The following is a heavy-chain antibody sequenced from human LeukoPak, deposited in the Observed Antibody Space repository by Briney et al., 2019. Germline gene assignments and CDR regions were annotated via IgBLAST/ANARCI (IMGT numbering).Heavy chain of an antibody. V-gene: IGHV1-69*02. CDR1: GGTFSSYT. J-gene: IGHJ4*02. CDR3: ARGPGYCSSTSCDPVDY. CDR2: IIPILGIA. D-gene: IGHD2-2*01. Sequence: SVKVSCKAYGGTFSSYTISWVRQAPGQGLEWMGRIIPILGIANYAQKFQGRVTTTAGKPTSTAYMELSSLRSEDTAVYYCARGPGYCSSTSCDPVDYWGQGTLVTVSS.